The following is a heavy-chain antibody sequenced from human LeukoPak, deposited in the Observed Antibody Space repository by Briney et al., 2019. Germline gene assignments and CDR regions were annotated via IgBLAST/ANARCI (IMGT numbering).Heavy chain of an antibody. CDR3: TTAPHYYDSSGYFTY. CDR2: INSDGSGT. D-gene: IGHD3-22*01. J-gene: IGHJ4*02. Sequence: GGSLRLSCAASGFTFSSYWMHWVRQAPGKGLVWVSRINSDGSGTTYADSVKSRFTISRDNAKNTLYLQMSSLRVEDTAVYYCTTAPHYYDSSGYFTYWGQGTLVTVSS. V-gene: IGHV3-74*01. CDR1: GFTFSSYW.